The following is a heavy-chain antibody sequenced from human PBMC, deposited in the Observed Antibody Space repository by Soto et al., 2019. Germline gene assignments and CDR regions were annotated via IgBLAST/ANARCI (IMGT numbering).Heavy chain of an antibody. CDR3: ARESIGCGGDCLDY. J-gene: IGHJ4*02. D-gene: IGHD2-21*01. V-gene: IGHV3-48*03. Sequence: GGSLRLSCAASGFTFSSYEMNWVRQAPGKGLEWISYITTSGDGIYYADSVKGRFAVSRDNTMNSLYLQMNSLRAEDTAIYYCARESIGCGGDCLDYWGQGTPVTSPQ. CDR1: GFTFSSYE. CDR2: ITTSGDGI.